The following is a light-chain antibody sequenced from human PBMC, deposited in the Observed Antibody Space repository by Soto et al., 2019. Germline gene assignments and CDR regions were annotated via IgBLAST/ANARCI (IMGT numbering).Light chain of an antibody. J-gene: IGKJ1*01. CDR2: DAS. CDR1: ETITTS. V-gene: IGKV1-5*01. CDR3: QQYGSYTRT. Sequence: IQLTQSPSTMSASVGDGVTITCRASETITTSLAWYQQQAGTDPKLLIYDASTLESGVPSRFSGSGSGTDFNLTISSLQTADFATYYCQQYGSYTRTFGQGTKVDIK.